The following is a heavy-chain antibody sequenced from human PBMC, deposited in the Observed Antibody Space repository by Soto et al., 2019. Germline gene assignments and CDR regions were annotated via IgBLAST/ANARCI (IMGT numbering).Heavy chain of an antibody. CDR2: ISAYNGNT. CDR1: GYTFTSYG. J-gene: IGHJ5*02. Sequence: ASVKVSCKASGYTFTSYGISWVRQAPGQGLEWMGWISAYNGNTNYAQKLQGRVTMTTDTSTSTAYMELRSLRSDDTAVYYCARDREYYARRGLKPHWFDTWGQGTLVTVSS. CDR3: ARDREYYARRGLKPHWFDT. D-gene: IGHD3-22*01. V-gene: IGHV1-18*04.